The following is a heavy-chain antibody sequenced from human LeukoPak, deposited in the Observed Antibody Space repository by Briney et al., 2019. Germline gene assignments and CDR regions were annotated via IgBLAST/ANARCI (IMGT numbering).Heavy chain of an antibody. CDR3: ARGWGIVVENAFDI. J-gene: IGHJ3*02. V-gene: IGHV1-8*01. CDR2: MNPNSGNT. D-gene: IGHD3-22*01. CDR1: GYTFTSYD. Sequence: ASVKVSCKASGYTFTSYDINWVRQATGQGLEWMGWMNPNSGNTGYAQKLQGRVTMTRNTSISTAYMELSSLRSEDTAVYYCARGWGIVVENAFDIWGQGTMVTVSS.